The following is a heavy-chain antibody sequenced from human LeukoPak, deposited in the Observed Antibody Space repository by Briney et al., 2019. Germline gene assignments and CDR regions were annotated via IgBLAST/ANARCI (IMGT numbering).Heavy chain of an antibody. CDR3: AKHLGSHSFLYYYMDV. Sequence: GASLRLSCAASRFTFSRYALSWVRQPPGKGMEGHAFFTGSGGTTYYGHSVKGRFTISRDNCNNRLHLEMTSLRAEDTALYYCAKHLGSHSFLYYYMDVWGKGTTVTVSS. J-gene: IGHJ6*03. D-gene: IGHD2-21*01. CDR1: RFTFSRYA. CDR2: FTGSGGTT. V-gene: IGHV3-23*01.